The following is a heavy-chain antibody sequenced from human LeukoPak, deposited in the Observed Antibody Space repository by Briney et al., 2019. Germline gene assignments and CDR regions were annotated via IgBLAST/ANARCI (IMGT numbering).Heavy chain of an antibody. V-gene: IGHV3-53*01. J-gene: IGHJ3*02. CDR1: GFTVCSNY. Sequence: PGGSLRLSCAASGFTVCSNYMSWVRQAPGKGLEWVSVIYSGGSTYYADSVKGRFTISRDNSKNTLYLQMNSLRAEDTAVYYCARSPLSGTLAYCGGDCYGNAFDIWGQGTMVTVSS. D-gene: IGHD2-21*02. CDR3: ARSPLSGTLAYCGGDCYGNAFDI. CDR2: IYSGGST.